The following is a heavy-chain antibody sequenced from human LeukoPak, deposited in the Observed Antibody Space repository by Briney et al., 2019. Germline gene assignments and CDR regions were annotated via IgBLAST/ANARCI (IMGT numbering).Heavy chain of an antibody. CDR3: GRKAGDCGGGSCYSIDY. D-gene: IGHD2-15*01. CDR1: GGSFSSEA. CDR2: IIPIFGTA. J-gene: IGHJ4*02. Sequence: GSSVEVSCKAFGGSFSSEAISWVRQAPGQGLEWMGGIIPIFGTANYAQKFQGRVTITTDESTSTAYMEVSSLRSEDTAVYYCGRKAGDCGGGSCYSIDYWGQGTLVTVSS. V-gene: IGHV1-69*05.